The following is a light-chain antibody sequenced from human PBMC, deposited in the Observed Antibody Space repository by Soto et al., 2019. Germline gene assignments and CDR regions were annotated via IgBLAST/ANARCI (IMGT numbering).Light chain of an antibody. CDR3: QQYTSPPSK. V-gene: IGKV3-20*01. CDR2: GAS. J-gene: IGKJ1*01. Sequence: EIVLTQSPGTLSLSPGERATLSCRASQSVPGNYVAWLQHKPGQAPRLLIYGASSRAIGIPDRFSGSGSGTDFTLTISSLETEDCAVYYCQQYTSPPSKLGQGTKVETK. CDR1: QSVPGNY.